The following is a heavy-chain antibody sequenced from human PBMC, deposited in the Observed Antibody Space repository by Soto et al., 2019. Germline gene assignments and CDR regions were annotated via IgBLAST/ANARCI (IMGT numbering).Heavy chain of an antibody. J-gene: IGHJ6*03. V-gene: IGHV4-59*01. CDR2: IYYSGNT. D-gene: IGHD2-15*01. Sequence: SETLSLTCTVSGGSISSYYWSWIRQPPGKGLEWIGYIYYSGNTNYNPSLKSRINISVDTSKNQISLKMSSVNAADTAVNYSARTSDRKGYFSGGSCYFHYYYYMDVWGKGTTVTVSS. CDR1: GGSISSYY. CDR3: ARTSDRKGYFSGGSCYFHYYYYMDV.